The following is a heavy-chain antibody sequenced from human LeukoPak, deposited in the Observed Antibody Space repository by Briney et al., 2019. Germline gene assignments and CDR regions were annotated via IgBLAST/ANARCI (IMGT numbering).Heavy chain of an antibody. CDR1: GSSLSSSSYY. V-gene: IGHV4-39*01. Sequence: SETLSLTCAVSGSSLSSSSYYWAWIRQPPGKGLEWIGSIYHDGSTYSNPSLEGRVTISVDTSKNQFSLKLTSVTAADTAMYHCARRAHVGEPAAWGQGTLVTVSS. J-gene: IGHJ5*02. CDR2: IYHDGST. D-gene: IGHD2-15*01. CDR3: ARRAHVGEPAA.